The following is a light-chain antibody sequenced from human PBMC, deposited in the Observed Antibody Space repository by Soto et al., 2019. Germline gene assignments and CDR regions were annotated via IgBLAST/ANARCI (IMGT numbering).Light chain of an antibody. J-gene: IGLJ2*01. CDR3: GTWDSSLSAGL. CDR1: SSNIGNNY. V-gene: IGLV1-51*01. CDR2: DNS. Sequence: SVLTQPPSVSAAPGQKVTISCSGSSSNIGNNYVSWYQQLPGTAPKLLIYDNSKRPSGIPDRFSGSKSGTSATLGITGLQTGDEADYYCGTWDSSLSAGLFGGGTQLTVL.